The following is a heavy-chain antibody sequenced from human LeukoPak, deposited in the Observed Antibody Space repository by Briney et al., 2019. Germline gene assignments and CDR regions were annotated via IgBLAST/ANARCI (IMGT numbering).Heavy chain of an antibody. CDR3: AKGGRIAAAGLDP. CDR1: GGSFSGYY. D-gene: IGHD6-13*01. V-gene: IGHV4-34*01. J-gene: IGHJ5*02. Sequence: SETLSLTCAVYGGSFSGYYWSWIRQPPGKGLEWIGEINHSGSTNYNPSLKSRVTISVDTSKNQFSLKLRSVTAADTAVYYCAKGGRIAAAGLDPWGQGTLVTVSS. CDR2: INHSGST.